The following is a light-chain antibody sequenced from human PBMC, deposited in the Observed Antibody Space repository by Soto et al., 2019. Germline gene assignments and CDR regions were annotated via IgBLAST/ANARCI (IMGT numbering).Light chain of an antibody. Sequence: QSALIQPRSVSGSPGQSVTISCTGTSSDVGGNSYVSWYQQHPGKAPKLLIYDDTKRPSGVPDLFSGSKSGNTASLTISGLQAEDEADYYCCSLTTSHTYVFGSGTKVTVL. CDR2: DDT. J-gene: IGLJ1*01. CDR3: CSLTTSHTYV. CDR1: SSDVGGNSY. V-gene: IGLV2-11*01.